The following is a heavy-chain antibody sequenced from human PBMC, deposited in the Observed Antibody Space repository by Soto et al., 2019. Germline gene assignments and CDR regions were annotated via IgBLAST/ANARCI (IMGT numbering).Heavy chain of an antibody. CDR3: ANYLTAVGATSPFDY. CDR2: ISGSGGST. V-gene: IGHV3-23*01. Sequence: GGSLRLSCAASGFTFSSYALSWVRQAPGKGLEWVSAISGSGGSTYYADSVKGRFTISRENSKNTLYLQMNSLRVEDTAVYYCANYLTAVGATSPFDYWGQGTPVTVSS. J-gene: IGHJ4*02. D-gene: IGHD1-26*01. CDR1: GFTFSSYA.